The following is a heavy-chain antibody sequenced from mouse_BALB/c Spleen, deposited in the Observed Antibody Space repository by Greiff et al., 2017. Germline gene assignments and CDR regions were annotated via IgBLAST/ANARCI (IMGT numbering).Heavy chain of an antibody. J-gene: IGHJ3*01. V-gene: IGHV3-2*02. CDR2: ISYSGST. D-gene: IGHD1-1*01. Sequence: EVKLVESGPGLVKPSQSLSLTCTVTGYSITSYYAWNWIRQFPGNKLEWMGYISYSGSTSYNPSLKSRISITRDTSKNQFFLQLNSVTTEDTATYYCARAPSYYYGSSYWFAYWGQGTLVTVSA. CDR1: GYSITSYYA. CDR3: ARAPSYYYGSSYWFAY.